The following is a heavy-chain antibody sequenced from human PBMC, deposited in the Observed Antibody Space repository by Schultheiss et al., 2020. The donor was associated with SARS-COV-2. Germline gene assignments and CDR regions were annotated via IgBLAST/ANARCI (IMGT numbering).Heavy chain of an antibody. CDR1: GFTFSNAW. CDR2: IKSKTDGGTT. CDR3: TTVSEYYYDSSGYRQMDY. D-gene: IGHD3-22*01. J-gene: IGHJ4*02. Sequence: GGSLRLSCAASGFTFSNAWMSWVRQAPGKGLEWVGRIKSKTDGGTTDYAAPVKGRFTISRDDSKNTLYLQMNSLKTEDTAVYYCTTVSEYYYDSSGYRQMDYWGQGTLVTVSS. V-gene: IGHV3-15*01.